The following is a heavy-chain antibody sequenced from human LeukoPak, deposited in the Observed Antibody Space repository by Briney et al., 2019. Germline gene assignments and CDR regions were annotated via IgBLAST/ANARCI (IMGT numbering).Heavy chain of an antibody. J-gene: IGHJ4*02. CDR2: INPNSGGT. D-gene: IGHD6-19*01. Sequence: GESLKISCKGSGYTFTGYYMHWVRQAPGQGLEWMGWINPNSGGTNYAQKFQGRVTMTRDTSISTAYMELSRLRSDDTAVYYCARVISSGWYYFDYWGQGTLVTVSS. CDR1: GYTFTGYY. V-gene: IGHV1-2*02. CDR3: ARVISSGWYYFDY.